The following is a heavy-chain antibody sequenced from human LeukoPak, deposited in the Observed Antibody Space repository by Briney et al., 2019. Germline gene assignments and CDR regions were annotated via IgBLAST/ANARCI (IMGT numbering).Heavy chain of an antibody. V-gene: IGHV4-4*07. CDR3: ARDLSARKYGDYVHRDY. Sequence: SETLSLTCTVSGDSIRGFYWSWIRQAAGQGLEWIGHIYTSGSTYYNPSLKRRVIISVDTSKNQFSLKLSSVTAADTAVYYCARDLSARKYGDYVHRDYWGQGTLVTVSS. D-gene: IGHD4-17*01. J-gene: IGHJ4*02. CDR1: GDSIRGFY. CDR2: IYTSGST.